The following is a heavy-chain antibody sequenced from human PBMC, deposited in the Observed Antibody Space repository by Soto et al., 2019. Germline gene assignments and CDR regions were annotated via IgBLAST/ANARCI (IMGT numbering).Heavy chain of an antibody. J-gene: IGHJ4*02. CDR3: AKLQWLHDDFDY. CDR1: GFTFSSYG. CDR2: ISYDGSNK. V-gene: IGHV3-30*18. D-gene: IGHD3-3*01. Sequence: PGGSLRLSCAASGFTFSSYGMHWVRQAPGKGLEWVAVISYDGSNKYYADSVKGRFTISRDNSKNTLYLQMNSLRAEDTAVYYCAKLQWLHDDFDYWGQGTLVTVSS.